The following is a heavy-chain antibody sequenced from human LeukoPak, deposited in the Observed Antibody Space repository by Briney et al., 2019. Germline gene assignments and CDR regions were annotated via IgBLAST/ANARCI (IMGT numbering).Heavy chain of an antibody. V-gene: IGHV3-23*01. Sequence: PGGSLRLSCAASGFTFYSYGMHWVRQAPGKGLEWVSAISGSGGSTYYADSVKGRFTISRDNSKNTLYLQMNSLRAEDTAVYYCAKVDGYGDYLYYYYYMDVWGKGTTVTISS. CDR2: ISGSGGST. CDR1: GFTFYSYG. CDR3: AKVDGYGDYLYYYYYMDV. J-gene: IGHJ6*03. D-gene: IGHD4-17*01.